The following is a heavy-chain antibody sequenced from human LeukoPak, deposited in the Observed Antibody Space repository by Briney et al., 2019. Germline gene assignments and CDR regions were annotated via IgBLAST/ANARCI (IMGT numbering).Heavy chain of an antibody. CDR2: IYWDDDK. V-gene: IGHV2-5*02. CDR1: GFSLSTSGGG. Sequence: SGPTLVKPTQTLTLTCTFSGFSLSTSGGGVGWIRQPPGKALEWLALIYWDDDKRYSPSLKSSLTITTATTTNQVVLTMTNMEPVDTGTYNCAHIRTVTNPDAFDIWGQGTMVTVSS. CDR3: AHIRTVTNPDAFDI. D-gene: IGHD4-17*01. J-gene: IGHJ3*02.